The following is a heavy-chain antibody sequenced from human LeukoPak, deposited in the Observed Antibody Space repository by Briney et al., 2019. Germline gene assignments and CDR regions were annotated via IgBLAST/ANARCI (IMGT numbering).Heavy chain of an antibody. V-gene: IGHV3-48*03. CDR1: GFTFSSYE. CDR2: IGSSGSPI. CDR3: ARAGSGYDMARAFDI. J-gene: IGHJ3*02. D-gene: IGHD5-12*01. Sequence: GGSLRLSCAASGFTFSSYEMNWVRQAPGKGLEWVSYIGSSGSPIYYADSVKGRFTISRDNAKNSLYLQMNSLRAEDTAVYYCARAGSGYDMARAFDIWGQGTMVTVSS.